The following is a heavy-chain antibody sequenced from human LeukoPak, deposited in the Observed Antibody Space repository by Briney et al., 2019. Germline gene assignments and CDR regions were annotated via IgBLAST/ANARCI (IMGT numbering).Heavy chain of an antibody. D-gene: IGHD5-12*01. J-gene: IGHJ4*02. CDR1: GFTFDDYA. CDR2: ISWNSGSI. V-gene: IGHV3-9*01. Sequence: SLRLSCAASGFTFDDYAMHWVRQAPGKGLEWVSGISWNSGSIGYADSVKGRFTISRDNAKNSLYLQMNSLRAEDTAVYYCARESSGYAGDYWGQGTLVTVSS. CDR3: ARESSGYAGDY.